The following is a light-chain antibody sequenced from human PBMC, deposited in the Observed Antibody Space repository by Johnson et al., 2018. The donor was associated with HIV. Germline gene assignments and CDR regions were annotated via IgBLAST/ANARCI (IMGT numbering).Light chain of an antibody. CDR2: DND. CDR1: SSNIGNNY. Sequence: HSVLTQPPSVSAAPGQKVTISCSGSSSNIGNNYVSWYQQLPGTAPKVLIYDNDKRPSGIPDRFSASKSGTSATLGITGLQTGDEADYYCGTWDSSLSGGVFGAATKVTVL. V-gene: IGLV1-51*01. J-gene: IGLJ1*01. CDR3: GTWDSSLSGGV.